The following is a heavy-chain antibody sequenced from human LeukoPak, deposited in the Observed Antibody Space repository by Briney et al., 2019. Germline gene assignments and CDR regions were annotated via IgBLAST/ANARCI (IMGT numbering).Heavy chain of an antibody. D-gene: IGHD6-13*01. CDR3: ARWAPRSRLVSY. V-gene: IGHV5-51*01. J-gene: IGHJ4*02. CDR2: IYPGDSDT. CDR1: GYSFIYYW. Sequence: PGGSLKISCKGSGYSFIYYWIGWVRQMPGKGLEWMGIIYPGDSDTRYSPSFQGQVTISVDKSLSTAYLQWNSLKASDTAMYYCARWAPRSRLVSYWGQGTLVTVSS.